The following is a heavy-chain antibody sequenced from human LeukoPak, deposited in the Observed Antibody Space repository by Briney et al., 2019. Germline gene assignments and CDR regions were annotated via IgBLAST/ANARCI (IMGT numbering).Heavy chain of an antibody. Sequence: GGSLRLSCAASGFTFSSYAMSWVRQAPGKGLEWVAVMSYDGSNEYYGDSVKGRFTISRDNSKNTLYLQMNSLRAEDTAVYFCAQDSYSQVSYYYYYGVDVWGQGTTVTVSS. CDR3: AQDSYSQVSYYYYYGVDV. D-gene: IGHD2-21*01. CDR2: MSYDGSNE. CDR1: GFTFSSYA. J-gene: IGHJ6*02. V-gene: IGHV3-30*18.